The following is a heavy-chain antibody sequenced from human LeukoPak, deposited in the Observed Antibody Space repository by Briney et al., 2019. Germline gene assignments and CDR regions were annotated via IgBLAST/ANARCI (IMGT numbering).Heavy chain of an antibody. Sequence: SVKVSCKASGGTFSSYAISWVRQAPGQGLEWMGRIIPIFGTANYAQKFQGRVTITTDESTSTAYMELSSLRSEDTAVYYCARGITMIFPDAFDIWGQGTIVTVS. CDR2: IIPIFGTA. CDR3: ARGITMIFPDAFDI. J-gene: IGHJ3*02. CDR1: GGTFSSYA. D-gene: IGHD3-22*01. V-gene: IGHV1-69*05.